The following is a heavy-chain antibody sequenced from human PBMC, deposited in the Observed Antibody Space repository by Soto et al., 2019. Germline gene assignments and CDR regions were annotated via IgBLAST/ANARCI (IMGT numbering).Heavy chain of an antibody. Sequence: GGSLRLSCAASGFTFSSYGMHWVRQAPGKGLEWVAVIWYDGSNKYYADSVKGRFTISRDNSKNTLYLQMNSLRAEDTAVYYCARSYYGSGSRYYYYYMDVWGKGTMVTVSS. V-gene: IGHV3-33*01. J-gene: IGHJ6*03. CDR2: IWYDGSNK. D-gene: IGHD3-10*01. CDR1: GFTFSSYG. CDR3: ARSYYGSGSRYYYYYMDV.